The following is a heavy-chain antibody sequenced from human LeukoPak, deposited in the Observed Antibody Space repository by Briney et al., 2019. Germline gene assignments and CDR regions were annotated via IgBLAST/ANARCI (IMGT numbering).Heavy chain of an antibody. V-gene: IGHV3-7*04. CDR1: GFTFSSFW. J-gene: IGHJ3*02. D-gene: IGHD2-2*01. CDR3: ARDMRGDGFDI. Sequence: GGSLILSCAASGFTFSSFWMTWVRQAPGKGLEWVANIRQDGSEKYYVDSVEGRFTISRDNVKKSLFLQMNSLRVEDTAVYYCARDMRGDGFDIWGQGTMVTVSS. CDR2: IRQDGSEK.